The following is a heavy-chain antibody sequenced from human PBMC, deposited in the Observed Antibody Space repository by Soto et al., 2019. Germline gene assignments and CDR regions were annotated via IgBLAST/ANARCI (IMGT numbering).Heavy chain of an antibody. Sequence: SETLSLTCTVSGGSISSYYWSWIRQPPGKGLEWIGYIYYSGSTNYNPSLKSRVTISVDTSKNQFSLKLSSVTAADTAVYYCARTSDGYSYGHNWFDPWGQGTLVTVSS. D-gene: IGHD5-18*01. CDR3: ARTSDGYSYGHNWFDP. CDR1: GGSISSYY. V-gene: IGHV4-59*01. CDR2: IYYSGST. J-gene: IGHJ5*02.